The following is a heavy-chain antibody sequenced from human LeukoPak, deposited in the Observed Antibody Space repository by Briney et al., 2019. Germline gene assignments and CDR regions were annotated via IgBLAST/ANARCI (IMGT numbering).Heavy chain of an antibody. D-gene: IGHD6-6*01. J-gene: IGHJ6*03. CDR2: IYYRGST. Sequence: PSETLSLTCTVSGGSISSYYWSWIRQPPGKGLEWIGYIYYRGSTNYNPSLKSRVTISVDTSKNQFSLKLSSVTAADTAVYYCAGTQYSSSAGYYYYMDVWGKGTTVTVSS. V-gene: IGHV4-59*01. CDR3: AGTQYSSSAGYYYYMDV. CDR1: GGSISSYY.